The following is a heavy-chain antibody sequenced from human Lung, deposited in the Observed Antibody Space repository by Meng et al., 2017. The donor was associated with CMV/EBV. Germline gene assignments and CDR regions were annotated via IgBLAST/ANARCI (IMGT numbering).Heavy chain of an antibody. V-gene: IGHV3-74*01. CDR2: INSDGTNT. CDR3: ARASTYDFWSGYSFSDFYVMDV. J-gene: IGHJ6*02. Sequence: GSXKISXAASGITVSGYWMHWVRQVPGKGLVWVSRINSDGTNTNYAESVKGRFTISRDNAKNTLYLQMNSLRADDSALYYCARASTYDFWSGYSFSDFYVMDVWGQGXTVTVSS. D-gene: IGHD3-3*01. CDR1: GITVSGYW.